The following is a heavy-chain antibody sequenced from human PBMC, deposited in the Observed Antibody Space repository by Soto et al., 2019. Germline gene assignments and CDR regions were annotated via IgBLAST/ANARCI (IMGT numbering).Heavy chain of an antibody. Sequence: QVQLVQSGAEGKKPGSSVKVSCRASGGTFSSYAISWVRQAPGQGLEWMGRIIPILGMTNYAQNFQGRVTITSDKSTSTAYMELNSLRSEDTAVYYCACNTGITSAGTFDIWGQGTMVTVSS. CDR2: IIPILGMT. J-gene: IGHJ3*02. D-gene: IGHD6-13*01. CDR3: ACNTGITSAGTFDI. CDR1: GGTFSSYA. V-gene: IGHV1-69*02.